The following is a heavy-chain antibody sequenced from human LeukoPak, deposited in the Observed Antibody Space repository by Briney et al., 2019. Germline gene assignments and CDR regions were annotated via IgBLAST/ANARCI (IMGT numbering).Heavy chain of an antibody. CDR3: ARHLNYYGSGRYFDY. D-gene: IGHD3-10*01. CDR2: IYPGDSDT. V-gene: IGHV5-51*01. J-gene: IGHJ4*02. Sequence: GESLKISCKGSGYSFTSYWISWVRQMPGEGLEWMGIIYPGDSDTRYSPSFQGQVTISADKSISTAYLQWSSLKASDSAVCYCARHLNYYGSGRYFDYWGQGTLVTVSS. CDR1: GYSFTSYW.